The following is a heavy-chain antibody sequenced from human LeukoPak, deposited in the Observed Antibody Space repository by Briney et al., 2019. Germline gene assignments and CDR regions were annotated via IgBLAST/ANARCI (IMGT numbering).Heavy chain of an antibody. J-gene: IGHJ4*02. V-gene: IGHV3-53*01. CDR1: GFTVSSNY. CDR2: IYSGGST. Sequence: GGSLRLSCAASGFTVSSNYMSWVRQAPGKELEWVSVIYSGGSTYYADSVKGRFTISRDNSKNTLYLQMNSLRAEDTAVYYCARVGSGKTVDYWGQGTLVTVSS. CDR3: ARVGSGKTVDY.